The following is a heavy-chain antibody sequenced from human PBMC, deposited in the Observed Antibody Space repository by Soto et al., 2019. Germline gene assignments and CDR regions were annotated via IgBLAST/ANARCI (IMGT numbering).Heavy chain of an antibody. J-gene: IGHJ5*02. CDR2: VPYAGNT. V-gene: IGHV4-39*07. CDR3: ARGSSSWFLIGGVWFDP. Sequence: PSETLSLTCTVSGDSVTGSRDYWGWVRQAPGKGLEWIGSVPYAGNTYYNPSLKSRVTISVDTSKNQFSLKLSSVTAADTAVYYCARGSSSWFLIGGVWFDPWGQGTLVTVSS. CDR1: GDSVTGSRDY. D-gene: IGHD6-13*01.